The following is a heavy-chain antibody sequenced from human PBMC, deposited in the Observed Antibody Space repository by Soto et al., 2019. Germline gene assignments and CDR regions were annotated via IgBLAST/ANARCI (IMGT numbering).Heavy chain of an antibody. Sequence: QLQLQESGSGLVETAQTLSLTCIVSGDSISSGGFPWTWIRQSTGKVLEWIGYVYRTGATSYNPSLESRASISVDTSRNQFSLKLMSVTPAASAVYFCARDSYAMSSFALDVWGRGTAVNVSS. J-gene: IGHJ6*02. CDR1: GDSISSGGFP. V-gene: IGHV4-30-2*06. CDR2: VYRTGAT. CDR3: ARDSYAMSSFALDV. D-gene: IGHD2-2*01.